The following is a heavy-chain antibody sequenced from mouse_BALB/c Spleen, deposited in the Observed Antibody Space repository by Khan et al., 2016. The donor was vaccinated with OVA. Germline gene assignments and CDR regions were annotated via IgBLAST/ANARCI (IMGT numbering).Heavy chain of an antibody. V-gene: IGHV2-6-1*01. CDR2: IWSDGHT. Sequence: QVQLKESGPDLVAPSQSLSITCTISEFSLTSYGVHWVRQPPGKGLEWLVVIWSDGHTTYNSALKSRLSISKDNSKSQVFLKMNSLQTDDTAMYYGARHGYYGNYGPYFDVWGAGTTVTVSS. D-gene: IGHD2-1*01. J-gene: IGHJ1*01. CDR3: ARHGYYGNYGPYFDV. CDR1: EFSLTSYG.